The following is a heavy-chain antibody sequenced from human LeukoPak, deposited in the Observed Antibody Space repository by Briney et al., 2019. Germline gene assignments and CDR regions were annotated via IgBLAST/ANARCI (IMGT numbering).Heavy chain of an antibody. Sequence: SETLSLTCTVSGGSISSYYWSWIRQPPGKGLEWIGYIYYSGSTNYNPSLKSRVTISVDTSKNQFSLKLSSVTAADTAVYYCARAQTGEVVTATFDYWGQGTLVTVSS. CDR1: GGSISSYY. D-gene: IGHD2-21*02. V-gene: IGHV4-59*12. CDR3: ARAQTGEVVTATFDY. J-gene: IGHJ4*02. CDR2: IYYSGST.